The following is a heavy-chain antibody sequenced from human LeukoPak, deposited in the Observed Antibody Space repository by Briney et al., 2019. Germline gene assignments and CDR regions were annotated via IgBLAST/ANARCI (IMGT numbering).Heavy chain of an antibody. D-gene: IGHD2-2*01. Sequence: GGSLRLSCAASGFTFSSYAMSWVRQAPGKGLEWVSAISGSDGSTYYADSVKGRFTISRDNSKNTLYLQMNSLRAEDTAVYYCAKVPRVVVPAAMDSDWGQGTLVTVSS. J-gene: IGHJ4*02. V-gene: IGHV3-23*01. CDR1: GFTFSSYA. CDR3: AKVPRVVVPAAMDSD. CDR2: ISGSDGST.